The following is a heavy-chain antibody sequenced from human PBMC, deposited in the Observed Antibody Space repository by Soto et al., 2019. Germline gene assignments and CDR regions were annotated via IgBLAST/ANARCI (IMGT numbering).Heavy chain of an antibody. V-gene: IGHV4-34*01. CDR2: VNHGGTS. J-gene: IGHJ5*02. Sequence: PSETLSLTFAGHGGSFSGYYWDWIRQPPGKGLEWIGEVNHGGTSNYNPSLKSRAIISVDTSKNQFSLKLTSVTAADTAVYYCASVLLVGPTHYPSWGQGTLVT. D-gene: IGHD1-26*01. CDR1: GGSFSGYY. CDR3: ASVLLVGPTHYPS.